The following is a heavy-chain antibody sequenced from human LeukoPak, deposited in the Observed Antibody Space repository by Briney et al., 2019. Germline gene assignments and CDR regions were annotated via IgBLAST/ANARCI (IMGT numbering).Heavy chain of an antibody. Sequence: PGGSLRLSCAASGSTFSTYTMTWVRQAPGKGQERVSYISGVSGSIYYADSVKGRFTISRDNAKSSVYLQMNSLRDGDTAVYYCARGRPGGYFDYWGQGTLVTVSS. V-gene: IGHV3-48*02. CDR1: GSTFSTYT. CDR3: ARGRPGGYFDY. D-gene: IGHD1-14*01. CDR2: ISGVSGSI. J-gene: IGHJ4*02.